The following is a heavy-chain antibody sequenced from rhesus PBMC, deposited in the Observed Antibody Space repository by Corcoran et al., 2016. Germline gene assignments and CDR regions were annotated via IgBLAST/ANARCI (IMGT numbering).Heavy chain of an antibody. J-gene: IGHJ4*01. D-gene: IGHD5-24*01. CDR2: VRKVGGST. CDR3: AREPVGTEVDY. V-gene: IGHV3-178*01. Sequence: EVQLVESGGGLAKPGGSPRLSCAASGLTFSYYYMDWVSQAPGKGLEGVSGVRKVGGSTGAAGSVTGRLAICRENAKNTWYLQMNSLRAEDTAADYCAREPVGTEVDYWGQGVLVTVSS. CDR1: GLTFSYYY.